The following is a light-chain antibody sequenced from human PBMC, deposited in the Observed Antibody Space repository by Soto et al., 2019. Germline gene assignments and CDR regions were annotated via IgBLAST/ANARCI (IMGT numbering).Light chain of an antibody. CDR3: QSYDSSLSGLV. CDR2: GNS. CDR1: SSNIGAGYD. V-gene: IGLV1-40*01. J-gene: IGLJ1*01. Sequence: QSVLTQPPSVSGAPGQRVTISCTGSSSNIGAGYDVHWYQQLPGTAPKLLIYGNSNRPSGVPDRFSGSKSGSSASLAITGLQPEDEADYYCQSYDSSLSGLVFGTGNKVTVL.